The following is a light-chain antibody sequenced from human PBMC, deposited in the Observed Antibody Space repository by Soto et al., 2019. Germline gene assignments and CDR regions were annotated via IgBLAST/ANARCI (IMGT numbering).Light chain of an antibody. CDR1: QSVSIW. CDR3: QQYNSYSRT. J-gene: IGKJ1*01. Sequence: DNQMTQSRSTLSAALGDTVPITCRASQSVSIWLVWYQQKPGKAPKVLIWDASTLQSGVPSRFSGSGSGTEFTLTISSLQPDDFATYYCQQYNSYSRTFGQGTKVDIK. V-gene: IGKV1-5*01. CDR2: DAS.